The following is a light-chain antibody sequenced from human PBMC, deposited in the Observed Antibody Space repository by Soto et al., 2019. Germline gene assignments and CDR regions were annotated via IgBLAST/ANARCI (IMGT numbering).Light chain of an antibody. CDR1: QSVSSN. CDR2: GAS. V-gene: IGKV3-15*01. Sequence: EIVMRQSPATLSVSPGERATLSCRASQSVSSNLAWYQQKPGQAPRLLIYGASTRATGIPARFSGSGSGTEFTLTISSLQSEDFAVYYCQQYNNWLSITFGQGTRLEIK. J-gene: IGKJ5*01. CDR3: QQYNNWLSIT.